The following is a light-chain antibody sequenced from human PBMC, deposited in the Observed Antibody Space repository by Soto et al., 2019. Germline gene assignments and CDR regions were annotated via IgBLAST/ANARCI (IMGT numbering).Light chain of an antibody. Sequence: QSALTQPASVSGSPGQSITISCTGTNNDIGAFEYVSWYQQHPGKAPKMLIYEVSNRPSGVSNRFSGSKSGSTASLIISGLQAEDEADYDCSSYTGSTTVGFGGGTKVTVL. V-gene: IGLV2-14*01. CDR2: EVS. J-gene: IGLJ2*01. CDR1: NNDIGAFEY. CDR3: SSYTGSTTVG.